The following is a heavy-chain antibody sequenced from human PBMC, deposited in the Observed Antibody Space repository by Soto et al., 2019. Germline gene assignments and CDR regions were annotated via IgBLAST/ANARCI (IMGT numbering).Heavy chain of an antibody. CDR1: GFSLSTSGMR. CDR3: ARMFHCSGGTCPFDY. J-gene: IGHJ4*02. V-gene: IGHV2-70*04. D-gene: IGHD2-15*01. Sequence: SGPTLVNATQTLTLTCTFSGFSLSTSGMRVSWIRQPPGKALEWLARIDWDDDKFYNTSLKTRLTISKDSSKNQVVLTMTNMDHVDTATYYCARMFHCSGGTCPFDYWGQGAMITFSS. CDR2: IDWDDDK.